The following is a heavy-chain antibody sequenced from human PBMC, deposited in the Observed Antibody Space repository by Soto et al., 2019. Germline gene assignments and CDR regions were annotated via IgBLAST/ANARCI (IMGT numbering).Heavy chain of an antibody. V-gene: IGHV1-69*01. CDR2: VVPMFSAA. J-gene: IGHJ5*02. CDR1: GGTFSSYA. Sequence: QVHLVQSGAEVKRPGSSVKVSCKASGGTFSSYAINWVRQAPGQGLEWMGGVVPMFSAANYAQKFQGRVTITADESTSTVYMELSSLRSEDTAVYYCAREQHDSFDSTAYYFNWFDPWGQGILVTVSS. CDR3: AREQHDSFDSTAYYFNWFDP. D-gene: IGHD3-22*01.